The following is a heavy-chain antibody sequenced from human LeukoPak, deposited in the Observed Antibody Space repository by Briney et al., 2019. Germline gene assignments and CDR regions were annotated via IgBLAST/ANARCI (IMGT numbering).Heavy chain of an antibody. V-gene: IGHV3-30*02. D-gene: IGHD2-2*01. J-gene: IGHJ4*02. CDR1: GFTFSSYA. CDR2: IRYDGSNK. Sequence: GGSLRLSCAASGFTFSSYAMSWVRQAPGKGLEWVAFIRYDGSNKYYADSVKGRFTISRDNSKNTLYLQMNSLRAEDTAVYYCASLLVVPAATTIFDYWGQGTLVTVSS. CDR3: ASLLVVPAATTIFDY.